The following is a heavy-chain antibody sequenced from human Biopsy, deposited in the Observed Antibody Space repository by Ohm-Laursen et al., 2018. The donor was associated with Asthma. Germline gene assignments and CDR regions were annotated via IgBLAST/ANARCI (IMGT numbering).Heavy chain of an antibody. J-gene: IGHJ5*02. CDR3: ARGQKSAGDRWFDP. CDR1: GYTFIGCH. D-gene: IGHD6-13*01. Sequence: SSVKVSCKASGYTFIGCHIHWMRQAPGQGLERMGRINPNSGGTNYAQKFQGRVTMTRDTSISTAYMEVSRLRSDDTAVYYCARGQKSAGDRWFDPWGQGTLVTVSP. V-gene: IGHV1-2*06. CDR2: INPNSGGT.